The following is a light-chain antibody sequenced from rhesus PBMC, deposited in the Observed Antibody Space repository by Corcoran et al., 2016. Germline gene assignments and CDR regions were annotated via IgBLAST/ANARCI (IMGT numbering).Light chain of an antibody. J-gene: IGKJ1*01. V-gene: IGKV3-24*04. Sequence: EIVLTQSPTSMAVSQGERVTISCTASSSVDTNSLHWYQQKPGFPPRLLVYRTSTLGSGVPARVSGRGSGTSYTLPISNMEAEDAANYYYQQGNSIPPTFGQGTKVEIK. CDR2: RTS. CDR1: SSVDTN. CDR3: QQGNSIPPT.